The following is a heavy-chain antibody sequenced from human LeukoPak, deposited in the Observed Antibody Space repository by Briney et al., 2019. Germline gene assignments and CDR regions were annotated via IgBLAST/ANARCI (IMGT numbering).Heavy chain of an antibody. J-gene: IGHJ4*02. CDR3: ARDWGSLLLDY. V-gene: IGHV6-1*01. D-gene: IGHD3-22*01. CDR2: TYYRSKWYN. Sequence: SQTLSLTCAISGDSVASNSVAWNWIRQSPSRGLEWLGRTYYRSKWYNDYAVSVKTRLTINPDTSKNQFSLQLNSVTPEDTAVYYYARDWGSLLLDYWGQGTLVTVSS. CDR1: GDSVASNSVA.